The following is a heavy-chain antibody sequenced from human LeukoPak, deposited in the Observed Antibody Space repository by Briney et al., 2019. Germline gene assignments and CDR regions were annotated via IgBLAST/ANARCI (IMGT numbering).Heavy chain of an antibody. CDR3: ARQSSTSCF. J-gene: IGHJ4*02. CDR2: IYYSGST. CDR1: GGSISSSSYY. V-gene: IGHV4-39*01. D-gene: IGHD2-2*01. Sequence: SETLSLTRTVSGGSISSSSYYWGWIRQPPGKGLEWIGSIYYSGSTYYNPSLKSRVTISVDTSKNQFSLKLCSVTAADTAVYYCARQSSTSCFWGQGTLVTVSS.